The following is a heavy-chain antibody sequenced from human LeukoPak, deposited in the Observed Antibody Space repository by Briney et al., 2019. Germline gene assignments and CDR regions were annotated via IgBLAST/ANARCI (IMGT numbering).Heavy chain of an antibody. V-gene: IGHV3-7*01. J-gene: IGHJ6*03. CDR3: ARGPNIYSGSYHEGDCYMDV. CDR2: IKRDGSEK. CDR1: GFTFSNYW. D-gene: IGHD1-26*01. Sequence: GGSLRLSCAASGFTFSNYWVGWVRQAPGKGLEWVANIKRDGSEKYYVDSVKGRFTISRDNAKNSLYLQMNSLRAEDTAVYYCARGPNIYSGSYHEGDCYMDVWGKGPRSPSP.